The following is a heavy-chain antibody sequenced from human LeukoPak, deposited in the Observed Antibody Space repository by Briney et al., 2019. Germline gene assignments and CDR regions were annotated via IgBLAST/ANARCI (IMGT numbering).Heavy chain of an antibody. CDR3: ARVHHYFDIAFDY. CDR1: RHSFTSYY. D-gene: IGHD3-22*01. J-gene: IGHJ4*02. V-gene: IGHV1-46*01. Sequence: GASVKVSCKTSRHSFTSYYIHWVRQAPGQGLEWMGMINPSGGSTNYAQTFQGRVTMTRDMSTSTVYMELSSLRSEDTAVYYCARVHHYFDIAFDYWGQGTLVTVSS. CDR2: INPSGGST.